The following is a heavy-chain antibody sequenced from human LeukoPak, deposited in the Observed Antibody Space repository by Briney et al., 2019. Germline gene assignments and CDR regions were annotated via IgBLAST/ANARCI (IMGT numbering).Heavy chain of an antibody. V-gene: IGHV3-69-1*01. CDR1: GFALSDYA. CDR2: ITRSNAV. D-gene: IGHD6-19*01. Sequence: GGSLRLSCAVSGFALSDYAMNWLRQAAGKGLESISFITRSNAVYYADSVKGRLTVSRDNAANSLYLQMNSLRAEDTAVYYCVRDKVGGSFDYWGQGALVTVSS. J-gene: IGHJ4*02. CDR3: VRDKVGGSFDY.